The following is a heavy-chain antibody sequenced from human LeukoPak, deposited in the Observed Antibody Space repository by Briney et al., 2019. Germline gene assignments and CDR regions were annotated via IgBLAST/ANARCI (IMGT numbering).Heavy chain of an antibody. V-gene: IGHV3-23*01. Sequence: GGSLRLSSAASGFTFSSYAMSWVRQAPGKGLEWVSAISGRGDRTYYADSVKGRFTISRDNSKNTLYLQMNSLRAEDTAVYYCAKADTTEGSYFDYWGQGTLVTVSS. CDR1: GFTFSSYA. CDR3: AKADTTEGSYFDY. J-gene: IGHJ4*02. D-gene: IGHD2/OR15-2a*01. CDR2: ISGRGDRT.